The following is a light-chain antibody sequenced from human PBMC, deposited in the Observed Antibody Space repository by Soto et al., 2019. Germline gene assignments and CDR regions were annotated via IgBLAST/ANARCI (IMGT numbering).Light chain of an antibody. J-gene: IGKJ1*01. CDR3: QQYGGSPRT. V-gene: IGKV3-20*01. CDR1: QSVGGTF. CDR2: GAS. Sequence: EIVLTQSPGTLSLSPGEGATLSCRASQSVGGTFLAWYQQKGGQAPRLLIHGASNRATGIPDRFSGSGSGTDFTLTISRLEPEDFAVYYCQQYGGSPRTLGQWTKVEVK.